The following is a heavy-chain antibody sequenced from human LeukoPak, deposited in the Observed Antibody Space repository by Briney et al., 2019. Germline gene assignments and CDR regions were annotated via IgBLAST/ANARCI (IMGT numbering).Heavy chain of an antibody. CDR1: GFTFSTYW. CDR2: IKQDGSEK. CDR3: ARLVAVASMRYFDY. Sequence: PGGSLRLSCAASGFTFSTYWMSWVRQTPGKGLEWVANIKQDGSEKYYVDSVKGRFTISRDNAKNSLYLQMNSLRAEDTAVYYRARLVAVASMRYFDYWGQGTLVTVSS. D-gene: IGHD6-19*01. J-gene: IGHJ4*02. V-gene: IGHV3-7*01.